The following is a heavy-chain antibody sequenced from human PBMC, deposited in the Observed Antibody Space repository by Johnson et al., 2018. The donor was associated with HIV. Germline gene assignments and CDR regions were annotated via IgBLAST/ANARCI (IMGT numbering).Heavy chain of an antibody. Sequence: QVQLVESGGGVVQPGRSLRLSCAASGFTLDDYGMSWVRQAPGKGLEWLSYISSSGSLTYYADSVEGRFTISRDSAKNSLYLQMNSLRAEDTAVYYCARGPTRFAAFDIWGQGTMVTVSS. V-gene: IGHV3-11*01. D-gene: IGHD3-10*01. CDR2: ISSSGSLT. CDR1: GFTLDDYG. CDR3: ARGPTRFAAFDI. J-gene: IGHJ3*02.